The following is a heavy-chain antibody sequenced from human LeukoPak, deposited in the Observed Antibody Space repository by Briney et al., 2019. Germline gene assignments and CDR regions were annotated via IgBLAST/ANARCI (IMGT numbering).Heavy chain of an antibody. Sequence: ASVKVSCKASGYTFTGYYMHWVRQAPGQGLEWMGWINPNSGGTNYAQKFQGRVTMTRDTSISTAYMELSRLRSDDTAVYYCARDRRITMVRGVKTNWFDPWGQGTLVTVSS. CDR2: INPNSGGT. CDR1: GYTFTGYY. D-gene: IGHD3-10*01. J-gene: IGHJ5*02. V-gene: IGHV1-2*02. CDR3: ARDRRITMVRGVKTNWFDP.